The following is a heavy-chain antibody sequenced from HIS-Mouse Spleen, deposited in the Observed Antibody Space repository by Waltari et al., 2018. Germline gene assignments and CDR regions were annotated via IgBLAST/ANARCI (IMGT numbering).Heavy chain of an antibody. Sequence: QLQLQESGPGLVKPSETLSLTCPVSGGSISSSSYYWGWIRQPPGKGLEWIGSIYYSGSTYNNPSRKSRVTISVDTSKNQFSLKLSSVTAADTAVYYCAREIPYSSSWYDWYFDLWGRGTLVTVSS. D-gene: IGHD6-13*01. V-gene: IGHV4-39*07. CDR1: GGSISSSSYY. CDR3: AREIPYSSSWYDWYFDL. J-gene: IGHJ2*01. CDR2: IYYSGST.